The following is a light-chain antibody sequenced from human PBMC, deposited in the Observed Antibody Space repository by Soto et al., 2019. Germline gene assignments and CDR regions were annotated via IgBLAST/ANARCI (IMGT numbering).Light chain of an antibody. V-gene: IGKV1-5*03. Sequence: DIQMTQSPSTLSASVGDRVTITCRANQNIDRWLAWYQQKPGKAPKLLIYKASYLETGVPSRFSGSGSGTEFTLTISNLQPDDFATYYCQQYKSYLTFGQGTKVEIK. CDR3: QQYKSYLT. J-gene: IGKJ1*01. CDR2: KAS. CDR1: QNIDRW.